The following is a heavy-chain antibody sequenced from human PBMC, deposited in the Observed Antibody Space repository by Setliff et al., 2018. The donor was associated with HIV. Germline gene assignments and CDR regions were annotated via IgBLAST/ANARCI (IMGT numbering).Heavy chain of an antibody. J-gene: IGHJ5*02. D-gene: IGHD2-2*01. CDR1: GYTFSNYA. CDR2: ISAYNGYT. CDR3: ARDFGGYCSSMSCPGLFDP. Sequence: ASVKVSCKASGYTFSNYAIIWVRQAPGQGLEWMGWISAYNGYTNYAQNLQGRVTMTTDTSTSTAYMELRSLRSEDTAVYYCARDFGGYCSSMSCPGLFDPWGQGTLVTAPQ. V-gene: IGHV1-18*01.